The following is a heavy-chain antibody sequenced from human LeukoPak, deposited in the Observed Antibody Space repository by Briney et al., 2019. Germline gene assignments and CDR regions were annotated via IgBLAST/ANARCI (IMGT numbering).Heavy chain of an antibody. CDR2: ISYDGSNR. J-gene: IGHJ4*02. V-gene: IGHV3-30*18. D-gene: IGHD4-11*01. Sequence: GGSLRLSCAASGFTFSSYGMHWVRQAPGKGLEWVAVISYDGSNRYYADSVKGRFTISRDNSKNTLYLQMNSLRAEDTAVYYCAKDYSNYCDYWGQGTLVTVSS. CDR1: GFTFSSYG. CDR3: AKDYSNYCDY.